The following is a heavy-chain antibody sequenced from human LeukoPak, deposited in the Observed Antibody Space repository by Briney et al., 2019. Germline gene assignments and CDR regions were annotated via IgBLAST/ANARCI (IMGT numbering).Heavy chain of an antibody. CDR1: GYTFTGYY. J-gene: IGHJ3*02. CDR3: ARVTPSYHDAFDI. V-gene: IGHV1-2*02. Sequence: GASVKVSCTASGYTFTGYYMHWVRQAPGQGLEWMGWINPNSGGTNYAQKFQGRVTMTRDTSISTAYMELSRLRSDDTAVYYCARVTPSYHDAFDIWGQGTMVTVSS. D-gene: IGHD1-26*01. CDR2: INPNSGGT.